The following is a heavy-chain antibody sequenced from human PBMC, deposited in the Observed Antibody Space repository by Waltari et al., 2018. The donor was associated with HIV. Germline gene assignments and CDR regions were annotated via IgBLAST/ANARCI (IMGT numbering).Heavy chain of an antibody. CDR3: AREMSLIRVIAVAMDV. Sequence: VQLVQSGAEEKRPGASVKLSCKASGYSFTSHAINWLLQAPGQRLEWVGWVNTANGHTKESQNFQGRVTITRDTSATTASMELNSLRSEDTAVYYCAREMSLIRVIAVAMDVWGQGTTVTVSS. J-gene: IGHJ6*02. CDR2: VNTANGHT. V-gene: IGHV1-3*05. D-gene: IGHD6-19*01. CDR1: GYSFTSHA.